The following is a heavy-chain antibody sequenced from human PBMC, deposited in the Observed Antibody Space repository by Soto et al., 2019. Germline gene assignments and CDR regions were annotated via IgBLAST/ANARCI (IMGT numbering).Heavy chain of an antibody. Sequence: ASVKVSCKASGYTFTSYAMHWVRQAPGQRLEWMGWINAGNGNTKYSQKFQGRVTITRDTSASTAYMELSSLRSEDTAVYYCARDQSSSWYFDYWGQGPLVTVPS. D-gene: IGHD6-13*01. V-gene: IGHV1-3*01. CDR2: INAGNGNT. CDR1: GYTFTSYA. CDR3: ARDQSSSWYFDY. J-gene: IGHJ4*02.